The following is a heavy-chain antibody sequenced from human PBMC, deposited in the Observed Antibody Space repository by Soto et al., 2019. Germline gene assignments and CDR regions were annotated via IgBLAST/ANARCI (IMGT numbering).Heavy chain of an antibody. CDR1: GFNFRSFW. J-gene: IGHJ4*02. V-gene: IGHV3-7*01. CDR2: IKQDGSET. Sequence: PGGSLRLSCAASGFNFRSFWMSWVRQAPGKGLEWVANIKQDGSETSYVDSVKGRFTIARDNAEDSLYLQMNSLRADDTAIYYCAGSDNKYGFGGRCYPYCFDCWGQGVLVTVSS. CDR3: AGSDNKYGFGGRCYPYCFDC. D-gene: IGHD2-15*01.